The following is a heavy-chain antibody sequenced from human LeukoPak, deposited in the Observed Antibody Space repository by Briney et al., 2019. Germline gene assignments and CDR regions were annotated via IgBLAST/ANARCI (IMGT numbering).Heavy chain of an antibody. CDR2: IYYSGST. J-gene: IGHJ4*02. CDR1: GGSISSGGYS. CDR3: ARTMYYYDSSGYSV. D-gene: IGHD3-22*01. Sequence: PSETLSLTCAVSGGSISSGGYSWSWIRQPPGKGLEWIGYIYYSGSTYYNPSLKSRVTISADTSKNQFSLKLSSVTAADTAVYYCARTMYYYDSSGYSVWGQGTLVTVSS. V-gene: IGHV4-30-4*07.